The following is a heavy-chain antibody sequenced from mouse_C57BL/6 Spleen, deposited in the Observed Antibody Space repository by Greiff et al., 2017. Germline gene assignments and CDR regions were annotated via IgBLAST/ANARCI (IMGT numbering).Heavy chain of an antibody. CDR1: GYTFTSYW. CDR3: AYGGITAVKGYFDY. CDR2: IHPSDSDT. D-gene: IGHD6-1*01. J-gene: IGHJ2*01. Sequence: QVQLQQPGAELVKPGASVKVSCKASGYTFTSYWMHWVKQRPGQGLEWIGRIHPSDSDTNYNQKFKGKTTVTVDKSSSTAYMRLSSLTSEDSAVYYCAYGGITAVKGYFDYWGQGTTLTVSS. V-gene: IGHV1-74*01.